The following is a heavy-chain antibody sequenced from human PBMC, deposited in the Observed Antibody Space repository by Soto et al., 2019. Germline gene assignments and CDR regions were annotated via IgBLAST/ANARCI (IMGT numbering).Heavy chain of an antibody. Sequence: GGSLRLSCAASGFTFDDYGMSWVRQAPGKGLEWVSAIGTAGDTYYPGSVKGRFTISRENAKNSLYLQMNSLRAGDTAVYYCARGSPVTGYYPFDYWGQGTLVTVSS. CDR1: GFTFDDYG. V-gene: IGHV3-13*01. CDR2: IGTAGDT. J-gene: IGHJ4*02. CDR3: ARGSPVTGYYPFDY. D-gene: IGHD3-9*01.